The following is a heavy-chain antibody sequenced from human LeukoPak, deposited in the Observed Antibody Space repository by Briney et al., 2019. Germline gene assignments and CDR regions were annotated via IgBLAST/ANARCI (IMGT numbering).Heavy chain of an antibody. J-gene: IGHJ5*02. V-gene: IGHV3-15*01. D-gene: IGHD3-22*01. CDR3: TTTYYSDGSRYYFGSS. CDR1: EFTFSNAW. Sequence: GGSLRLSCEASEFTFSNAWMSWVRQAPGKGLEWLGRIKSKTDGGTTDYAAPVKGRFTISRDDSKNTLYLQMNNLKTEDTAVYYCTTTYYSDGSRYYFGSSWGQGTLVTVSS. CDR2: IKSKTDGGTT.